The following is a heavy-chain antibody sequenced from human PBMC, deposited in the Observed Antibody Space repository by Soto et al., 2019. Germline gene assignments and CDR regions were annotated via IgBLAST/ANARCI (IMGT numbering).Heavy chain of an antibody. CDR2: IYWDDDK. CDR1: GFSLTSRPMG. J-gene: IGHJ4*02. Sequence: QITLKESAPTRVKPTQTLTLTCTFSGFSLTSRPMGVGWIRQPPGKALEWLAFIYWDDDKRYSPSLRSRLTNTKDTSGNQDVLTMTNMDPVDTATYYCAHRLSGYNWNGGYFDYWGQGALVTVSS. D-gene: IGHD1-1*01. V-gene: IGHV2-5*02. CDR3: AHRLSGYNWNGGYFDY.